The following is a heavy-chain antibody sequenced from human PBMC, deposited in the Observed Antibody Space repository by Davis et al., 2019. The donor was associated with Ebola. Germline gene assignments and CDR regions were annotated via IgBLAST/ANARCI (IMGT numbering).Heavy chain of an antibody. CDR3: ARQGYSRSWYGLFDY. J-gene: IGHJ4*02. CDR2: IYSGGST. CDR1: GFTVSSNY. V-gene: IGHV3-66*04. Sequence: GGSLRLSCAASGFTVSSNYMSWVRQAPGKGLEWVAVIYSGGSTYYADSVKGRFTISRDNSKNTLYLQMNSLRAEDTAVYYCARQGYSRSWYGLFDYWGQGTLVTVSS. D-gene: IGHD6-13*01.